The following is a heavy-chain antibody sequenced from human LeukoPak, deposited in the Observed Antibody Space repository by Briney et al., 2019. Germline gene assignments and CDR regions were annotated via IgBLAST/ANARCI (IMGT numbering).Heavy chain of an antibody. Sequence: ASVKVSCKASGYTFTGYYMHWVRQAPGQGLEWMGWINPNSGGTNYAQKFQGRVTMTRDTSISTAYMELSRLRSDDTAVYYCARVGLEIVVVPAAISKYNWFDPWGQGTLVTVSS. V-gene: IGHV1-2*02. CDR2: INPNSGGT. CDR1: GYTFTGYY. J-gene: IGHJ5*02. D-gene: IGHD2-2*02. CDR3: ARVGLEIVVVPAAISKYNWFDP.